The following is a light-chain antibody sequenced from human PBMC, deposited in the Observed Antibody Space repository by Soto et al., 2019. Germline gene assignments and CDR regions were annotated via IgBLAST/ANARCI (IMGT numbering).Light chain of an antibody. V-gene: IGKV1-33*01. CDR3: QQSHIRPRT. J-gene: IGKJ3*01. Sequence: DIQMTQSPSSLSASVGQRVTITCQASQDISNHLIWYQQKPGKAPKFLIYDASNLETGVPSRFSGIRSVIDFTFNISSLQPEDVAAYFCQQSHIRPRTFGPGTKVGIK. CDR1: QDISNH. CDR2: DAS.